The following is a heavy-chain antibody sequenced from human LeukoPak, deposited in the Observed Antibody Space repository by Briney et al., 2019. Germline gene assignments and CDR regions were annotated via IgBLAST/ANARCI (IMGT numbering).Heavy chain of an antibody. D-gene: IGHD2-21*02. CDR3: ARRGPAKIVVVTAPGVSWFDP. J-gene: IGHJ5*02. CDR2: IYYSGST. Sequence: SETLSLTCTVSGGSISSSSYYWGWIRQPPGKGLEWIGSIYYSGSTYYNPSLKSRVTISVDTSKNQFSLKLSSVTAADTAVYYCARRGPAKIVVVTAPGVSWFDPWGQGTLVTVSS. V-gene: IGHV4-39*07. CDR1: GGSISSSSYY.